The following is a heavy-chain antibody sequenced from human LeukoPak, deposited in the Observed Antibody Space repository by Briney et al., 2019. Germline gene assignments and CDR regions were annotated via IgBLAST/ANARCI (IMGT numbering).Heavy chain of an antibody. CDR3: VKVPAGVPGSIFNY. J-gene: IGHJ4*02. CDR1: GFTFSSYG. V-gene: IGHV3-33*06. CDR2: IWYDGSNK. D-gene: IGHD3-10*01. Sequence: QPGRSLRLSCAAAGFTFSSYGMHWVRQAPGKGLEWVAVIWYDGSNKYYADSVKGRFTISRDNSKNTLYLQMNSLRAEDTAVYYCVKVPAGVPGSIFNYWGQGTLVTVSS.